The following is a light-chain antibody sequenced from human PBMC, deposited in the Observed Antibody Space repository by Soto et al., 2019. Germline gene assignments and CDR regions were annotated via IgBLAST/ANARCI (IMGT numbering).Light chain of an antibody. CDR1: QSVSTY. CDR2: DAS. V-gene: IGKV3-11*01. J-gene: IGKJ1*01. Sequence: EIVLTQSPATLSLSPGERATLSCRASQSVSTYLAWYQQKPGQAPRLLIYDASKRATGIPARFSGSASGTDFTLTITSLEPEAFGVYYCQQRSNWPPTWTFGQGTKVDIK. CDR3: QQRSNWPPTWT.